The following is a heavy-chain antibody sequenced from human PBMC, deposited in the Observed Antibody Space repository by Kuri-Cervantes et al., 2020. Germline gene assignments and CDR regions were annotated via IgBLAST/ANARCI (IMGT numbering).Heavy chain of an antibody. CDR1: GFSFSDYW. CDR2: IEQDGSVN. CDR3: ARPGLISVADYYFDS. D-gene: IGHD6-19*01. Sequence: ETLSLTCAASGFSFSDYWMNWVRQAPGKGLEWVANIEQDGSVNYYVGSVKGRFAISRDNAENSGYLQMNSLSTEDTAIYYCARPGLISVADYYFDSWGQGTLVTVSS. V-gene: IGHV3-7*01. J-gene: IGHJ4*02.